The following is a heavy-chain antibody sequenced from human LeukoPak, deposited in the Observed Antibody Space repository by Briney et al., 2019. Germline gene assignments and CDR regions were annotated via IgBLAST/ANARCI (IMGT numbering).Heavy chain of an antibody. J-gene: IGHJ5*02. CDR1: GCSISSGGYY. CDR3: AREIIAVAGKGWFDP. V-gene: IGHV4-31*03. CDR2: IYYSGST. Sequence: SQTLSLTCTVSGCSISSGGYYWSWIRQHPGKGLVWIGYIYYSGSTYYNPALKSRVTISVDTSKNQLSLKLSSGTAADTAVYYCAREIIAVAGKGWFDPWGQGTLVTVSS. D-gene: IGHD6-19*01.